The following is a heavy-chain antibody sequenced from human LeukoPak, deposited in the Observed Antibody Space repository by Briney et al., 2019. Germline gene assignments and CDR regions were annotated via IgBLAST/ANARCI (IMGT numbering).Heavy chain of an antibody. D-gene: IGHD2-2*01. CDR1: GGSFSGYY. CDR3: ASLWPYQLSAFDI. Sequence: SETLSLTCAVYGGSFSGYYWSWIRQPPGKGLEWIGEINHSGSTNYNPSLKSRVTISVDTSKNQFSLKLSSVTAADTAVYYCASLWPYQLSAFDIWGQGTMVAVSS. CDR2: INHSGST. J-gene: IGHJ3*02. V-gene: IGHV4-34*01.